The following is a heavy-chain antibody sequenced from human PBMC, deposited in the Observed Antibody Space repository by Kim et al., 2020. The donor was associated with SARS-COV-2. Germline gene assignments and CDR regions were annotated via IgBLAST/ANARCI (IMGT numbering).Heavy chain of an antibody. CDR1: GFTFTSSA. D-gene: IGHD2-2*01. CDR3: AAGEVVPAAMGYYGMDV. V-gene: IGHV1-58*01. Sequence: SVKVSCKASGFTFTSSAVQWVRQARGQRLELIGWIVVGSGNTNYAQKFQERVTITRDMSTSTAYMELSSLRSEDTAVYYCAAGEVVPAAMGYYGMDVWGQGTTVTVSS. J-gene: IGHJ6*02. CDR2: IVVGSGNT.